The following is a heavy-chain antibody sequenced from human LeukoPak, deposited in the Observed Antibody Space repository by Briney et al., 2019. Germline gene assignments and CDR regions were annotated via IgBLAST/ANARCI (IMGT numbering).Heavy chain of an antibody. CDR3: TRGLGASTAY. CDR2: IYTGGGT. V-gene: IGHV3-53*01. Sequence: GGSLRLSCEPSGLTARGYNMTGVRKAQGKGLEWVSLIYTGGGTNYADSVKGRFTISRDNSKNTLYLQMSSLSADDTAVYYCTRGLGASTAYWGQGTLVTVSS. J-gene: IGHJ4*02. D-gene: IGHD1-26*01. CDR1: GLTARGYN.